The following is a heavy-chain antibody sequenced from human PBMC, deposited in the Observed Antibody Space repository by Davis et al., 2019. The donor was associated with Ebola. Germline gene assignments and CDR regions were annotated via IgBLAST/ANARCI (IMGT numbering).Heavy chain of an antibody. CDR2: INHSGST. CDR3: ARVRGSYTAWFDP. J-gene: IGHJ5*02. D-gene: IGHD1-26*01. CDR1: GGSISSYY. V-gene: IGHV4-34*01. Sequence: SETLSLTCAVSGGSISSYYWSWIRQPPGKGLEWIGEINHSGSTNYNPSLKSRVTISVDTSKNQFSLQLRSVTAAETAGYYCARVRGSYTAWFDPWGQGNLVTGSS.